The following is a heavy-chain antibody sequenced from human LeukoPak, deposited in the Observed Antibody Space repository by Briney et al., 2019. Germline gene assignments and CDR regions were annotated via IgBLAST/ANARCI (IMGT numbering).Heavy chain of an antibody. V-gene: IGHV3-21*01. J-gene: IGHJ4*02. CDR1: GFTFSSYS. CDR2: ISSSSSYI. Sequence: PGGSLRLSCAASGFTFSSYSMNWVRQAPGKGLEWVSSISSSSSYIYYADSVKGRFTISRDNAKNSLYLQMNSLRAEDTAVYYCARESYGDYTFDYWGQGTLVTVSS. CDR3: ARESYGDYTFDY. D-gene: IGHD4-17*01.